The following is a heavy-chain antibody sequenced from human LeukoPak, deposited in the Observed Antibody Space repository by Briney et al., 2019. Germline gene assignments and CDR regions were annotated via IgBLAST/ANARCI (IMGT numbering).Heavy chain of an antibody. D-gene: IGHD3-22*01. Sequence: GESLKISCKGSGYSFTSYWIGWVRQMPGKGLEWMGIIYSPSFQGQVTISADKSTSTAYLQWSSLKASDTAMYYCARQRYYDSSGQFDPWGQGTLVTVSS. V-gene: IGHV5-51*01. J-gene: IGHJ5*02. CDR2: IY. CDR3: ARQRYYDSSGQFDP. CDR1: GYSFTSYW.